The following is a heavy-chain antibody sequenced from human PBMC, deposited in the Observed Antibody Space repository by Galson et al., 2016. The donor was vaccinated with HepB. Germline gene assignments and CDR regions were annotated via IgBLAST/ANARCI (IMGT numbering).Heavy chain of an antibody. V-gene: IGHV3-43*02. CDR2: ISGDGDST. J-gene: IGHJ4*02. Sequence: SLRLSCAASGFTFDDYAMHWVRQGPGEGLEWVSLISGDGDSTYYADYVKGRFTISRDKSKNSLYLQMNSLRTEDTALYYCAKDFNFRDRSTSGTIYNWGQGTLVTVSS. CDR3: AKDFNFRDRSTSGTIYN. D-gene: IGHD1/OR15-1a*01. CDR1: GFTFDDYA.